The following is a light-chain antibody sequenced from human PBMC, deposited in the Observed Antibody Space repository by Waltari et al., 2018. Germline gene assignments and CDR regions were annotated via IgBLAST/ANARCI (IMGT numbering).Light chain of an antibody. CDR3: QQRSNWPLT. J-gene: IGKJ4*01. CDR2: DAS. V-gene: IGKV3-11*01. Sequence: EIVLTQSPATLSLSPGERATLSCSASQSVSSYLAWYQQQPGQDPRLLIYDASNRATGIPARFSGSGSGTDFTLTISSLEPEDFAVYYCQQRSNWPLTFGGGTKVEIK. CDR1: QSVSSY.